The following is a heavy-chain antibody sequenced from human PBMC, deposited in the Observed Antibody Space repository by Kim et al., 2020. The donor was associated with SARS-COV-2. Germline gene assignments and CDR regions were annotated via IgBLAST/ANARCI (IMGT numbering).Heavy chain of an antibody. CDR3: VSGTPYSYYYGLDV. D-gene: IGHD1-1*01. J-gene: IGHJ6*02. CDR2: IRNKALGGTT. Sequence: GGSLRLSCTSSGFTFGDYVLTWVRQAPGKGLEWVGFIRNKALGGTTKIAAYVRDRFTISRDDSEGSAYLHMNSLKTEDTAVYYCVSGTPYSYYYGLDVWGQGTTVTVSS. CDR1: GFTFGDYV. V-gene: IGHV3-49*04.